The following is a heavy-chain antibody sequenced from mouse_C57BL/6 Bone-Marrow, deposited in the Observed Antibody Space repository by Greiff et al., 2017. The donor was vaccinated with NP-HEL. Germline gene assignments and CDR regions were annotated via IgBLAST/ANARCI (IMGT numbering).Heavy chain of an antibody. Sequence: EVKLVESGGGLVKPGGSLKLSCAASGFTFSSYAMSWVRQTPEKRLAWVATISDGGSYTYYPDNVKGRFTISRDNAKNNLYLQMSHLKSEDTAMYYCARDRTGMGGWFAYWGQGTLVTVSA. D-gene: IGHD4-1*01. CDR1: GFTFSSYA. CDR3: ARDRTGMGGWFAY. V-gene: IGHV5-4*01. CDR2: ISDGGSYT. J-gene: IGHJ3*01.